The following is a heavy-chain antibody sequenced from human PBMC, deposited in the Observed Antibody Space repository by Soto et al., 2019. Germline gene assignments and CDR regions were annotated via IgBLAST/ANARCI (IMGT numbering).Heavy chain of an antibody. J-gene: IGHJ1*01. Sequence: SESLSLTCAVSGGSISSGGYSWSWIRQPPGKGLEWIGYIYHSGSTYYNPSLKSRVTISVDRSKNQFSLKLSSVTAADTAVYYCARDMGSWGQGTLVTVSS. CDR3: ARDMGS. CDR2: IYHSGST. D-gene: IGHD3-10*01. V-gene: IGHV4-30-2*01. CDR1: GGSISSGGYS.